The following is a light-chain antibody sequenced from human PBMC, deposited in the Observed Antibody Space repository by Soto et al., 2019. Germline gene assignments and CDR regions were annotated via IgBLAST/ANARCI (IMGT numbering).Light chain of an antibody. Sequence: EIVLTQSPATLSLSPGERATLSYRASQSVSSYLAWYQQKPGQAPRLLIYDASNRATGIPARFSGSGSGTDFTLTISSLEPEDFAVYYCQQRSNWPPPFGQGTKVDIK. J-gene: IGKJ1*01. CDR3: QQRSNWPPP. CDR2: DAS. V-gene: IGKV3-11*01. CDR1: QSVSSY.